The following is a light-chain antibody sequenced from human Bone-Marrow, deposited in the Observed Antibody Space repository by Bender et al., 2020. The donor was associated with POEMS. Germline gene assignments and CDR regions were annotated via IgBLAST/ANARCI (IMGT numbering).Light chain of an antibody. J-gene: IGLJ3*02. CDR2: SSH. CDR1: SSNIGAHA. CDR3: AVWDDRLNGWV. V-gene: IGLV1-44*01. Sequence: QSVLTQPPSASGTPGQRVTISCSGGSSNIGAHAVNWYQHLPGTAPKLLLYSSHRRPSEVPDRFSGSRSGTSASLAISGLQSGDEADYYCAVWDDRLNGWVFGGGTKLTVL.